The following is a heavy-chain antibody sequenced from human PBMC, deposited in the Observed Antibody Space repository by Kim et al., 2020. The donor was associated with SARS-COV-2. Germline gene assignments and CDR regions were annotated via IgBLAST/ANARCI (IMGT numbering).Heavy chain of an antibody. CDR3: ARGSGYDTQKSSGWYGGDY. D-gene: IGHD6-19*01. CDR2: IWYDGSNK. J-gene: IGHJ4*02. CDR1: GFTFSSYG. Sequence: GGSLRLSCAASGFTFSSYGMHWVRQAPGKGLEWVAVIWYDGSNKYYADSVKGRFTISRDNSKNTLYLQMNSLRAEDTAVYYCARGSGYDTQKSSGWYGGDYWGQGTLVTVSS. V-gene: IGHV3-33*01.